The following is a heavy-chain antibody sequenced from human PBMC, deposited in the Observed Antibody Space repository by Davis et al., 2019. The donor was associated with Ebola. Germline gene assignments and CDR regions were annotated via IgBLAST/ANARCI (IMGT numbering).Heavy chain of an antibody. D-gene: IGHD2-15*01. CDR2: INPNSGGT. Sequence: AASVKVSCKASGYTFTGYYMHWVRQAPGQGLEWMGWINPNSGGTNYAQKFQGWVTMTRDTSISTAYMELSRLRSDDTAVYYCARDWGEGVVVAATLDYWGQGTLVTVSS. CDR3: ARDWGEGVVVAATLDY. CDR1: GYTFTGYY. V-gene: IGHV1-2*04. J-gene: IGHJ4*02.